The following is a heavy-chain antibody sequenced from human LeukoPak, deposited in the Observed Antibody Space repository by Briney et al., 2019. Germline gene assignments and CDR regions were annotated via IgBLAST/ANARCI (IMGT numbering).Heavy chain of an antibody. D-gene: IGHD5-18*01. CDR2: IKEDGSEK. Sequence: GGSLRLSCAASGFTFSSYWMSWVRQAPGKGLEWVANIKEDGSEKNFVDSVKGRFTISRDNAKNTLYLQMNSLRAEDTAVYYCARGPHTLYSYGTGWFDPWGQGTLVTVSS. CDR1: GFTFSSYW. J-gene: IGHJ5*02. V-gene: IGHV3-7*01. CDR3: ARGPHTLYSYGTGWFDP.